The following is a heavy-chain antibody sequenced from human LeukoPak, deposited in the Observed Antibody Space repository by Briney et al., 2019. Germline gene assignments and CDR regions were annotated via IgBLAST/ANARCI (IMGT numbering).Heavy chain of an antibody. V-gene: IGHV1-18*01. CDR1: GYTFISYG. Sequence: GASVKVSCKASGYTFISYGINWVRQAPGQGLEWMGWISADNANTNYAQIPQGRVTMTTDTPTSTAYMELRSLRSDDTAMFYCARDEGYYDSSGYKYYLDYWGQGTLVTVSS. D-gene: IGHD3-22*01. J-gene: IGHJ4*02. CDR3: ARDEGYYDSSGYKYYLDY. CDR2: ISADNANT.